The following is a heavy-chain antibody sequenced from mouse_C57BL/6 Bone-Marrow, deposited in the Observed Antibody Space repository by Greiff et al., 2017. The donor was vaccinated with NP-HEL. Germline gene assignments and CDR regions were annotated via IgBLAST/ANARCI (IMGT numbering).Heavy chain of an antibody. V-gene: IGHV1-15*01. Sequence: VQLQQSGAELVRPGASVTLSCKASGYTFTDYEMHWVKQTPVHGLEWIGAIDPETGGTAYNQKFKGKAILTADKSSSTAYMELRSLTSEDSAVYYCTRFPLYYYGTPFDYWGQGTTLTVSS. D-gene: IGHD1-1*01. CDR2: IDPETGGT. J-gene: IGHJ2*01. CDR3: TRFPLYYYGTPFDY. CDR1: GYTFTDYE.